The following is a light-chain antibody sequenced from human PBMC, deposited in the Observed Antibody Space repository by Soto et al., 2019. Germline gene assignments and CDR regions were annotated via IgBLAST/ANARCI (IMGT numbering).Light chain of an antibody. J-gene: IGLJ1*01. CDR1: SSDVGGYNY. V-gene: IGLV2-14*01. Sequence: QSALTQPASVSGSPGQSITISCTGTSSDVGGYNYVSWYQQRPGKAPKLMIYDVSNRPSGVSNRFSGSKSGNTASLTISGLQAEDEADYYCSSYTSSVYVFGTGTKVTVL. CDR2: DVS. CDR3: SSYTSSVYV.